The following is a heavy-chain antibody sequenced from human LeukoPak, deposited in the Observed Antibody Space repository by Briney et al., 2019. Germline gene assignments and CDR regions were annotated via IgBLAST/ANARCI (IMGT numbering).Heavy chain of an antibody. CDR3: ARGLIAAAGQIDY. D-gene: IGHD6-13*01. V-gene: IGHV1-2*02. CDR2: INPNSGGT. Sequence: ASVKVSCKASGYTFTSYGISWVRQAPGQGLEWMGWINPNSGGTNYAQKFQGRVTMTRDTSISTAYMELSRLRSDDTAVYYCARGLIAAAGQIDYWGQGTLVTVSS. J-gene: IGHJ4*02. CDR1: GYTFTSYG.